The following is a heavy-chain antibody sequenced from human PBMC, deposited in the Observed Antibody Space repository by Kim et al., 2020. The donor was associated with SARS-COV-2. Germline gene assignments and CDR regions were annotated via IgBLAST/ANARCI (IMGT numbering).Heavy chain of an antibody. CDR2: INHSGST. Sequence: SETLSLTCAVYGGSFSGYSWSWIRQPPGKGLEWIGEINHSGSTNYNPSLKSRVTISVDTSKNQFSLKLSSVTAADTAVYYCARGYYHWGQGTPVTVSS. CDR1: GGSFSGYS. J-gene: IGHJ5*02. V-gene: IGHV4-34*01. D-gene: IGHD2-8*01. CDR3: ARGYYH.